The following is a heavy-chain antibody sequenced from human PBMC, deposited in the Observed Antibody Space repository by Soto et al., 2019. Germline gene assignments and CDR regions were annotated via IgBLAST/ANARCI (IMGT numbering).Heavy chain of an antibody. Sequence: ASVKVSCKASGYTFTGYYMHWVRQAPGQGLEWMGWINPNSGGTNYAQKFQGWVTMTRDTSTSTAYMELRSLRSDDTAVYYCARDGGYDFWSGYGWFDPWGQGTLVTVSS. CDR3: ARDGGYDFWSGYGWFDP. J-gene: IGHJ5*02. D-gene: IGHD3-3*01. CDR2: INPNSGGT. CDR1: GYTFTGYY. V-gene: IGHV1-2*04.